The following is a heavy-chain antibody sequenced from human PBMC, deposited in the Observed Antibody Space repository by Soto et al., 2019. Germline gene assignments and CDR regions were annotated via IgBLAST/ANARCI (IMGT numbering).Heavy chain of an antibody. D-gene: IGHD2-2*01. CDR1: GDTFTTFW. J-gene: IGHJ5*02. Sequence: PGESLKISCTGFGDTFTTFWGTWVRQMPGKGLEWMGRIDPRDSYVNYSPSFQGHVTISVDKSISTAYLQWGSLKASDTAMYYCARLFCSTTTCDSWFDPWGQGTLVTVSS. CDR3: ARLFCSTTTCDSWFDP. V-gene: IGHV5-10-1*01. CDR2: IDPRDSYV.